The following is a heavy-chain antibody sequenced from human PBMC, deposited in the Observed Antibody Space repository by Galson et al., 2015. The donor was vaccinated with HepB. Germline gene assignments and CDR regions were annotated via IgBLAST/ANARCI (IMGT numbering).Heavy chain of an antibody. J-gene: IGHJ4*02. Sequence: SLRLSCAASGFTFSSYSMNWVRQAPGKGLEWVSSISSSSSYIYYADSVKGRFTISRDNAKNSLYLQMNSLRAEDTAVYYCATCRGGGSCYLDYWGQGTLVTVSS. CDR3: ATCRGGGSCYLDY. D-gene: IGHD2-15*01. CDR2: ISSSSSYI. V-gene: IGHV3-21*01. CDR1: GFTFSSYS.